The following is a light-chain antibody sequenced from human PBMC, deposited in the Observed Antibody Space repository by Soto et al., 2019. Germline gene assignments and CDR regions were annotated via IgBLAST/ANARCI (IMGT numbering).Light chain of an antibody. J-gene: IGKJ1*01. V-gene: IGKV1-5*01. CDR2: DAS. CDR3: QQYNSYWT. CDR1: QSISSW. Sequence: DMQITQSPSTLSASVGERVTITCRASQSISSWLAWYQQKPGKAPKLLIYDASSLESGVPSRFSGSGSGTEFTLTISSLQPDDFATYYCQQYNSYWTFGQGTKVDIK.